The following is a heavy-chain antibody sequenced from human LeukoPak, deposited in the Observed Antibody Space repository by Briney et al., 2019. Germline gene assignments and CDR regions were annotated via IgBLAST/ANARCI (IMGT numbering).Heavy chain of an antibody. CDR2: ISGSGGDT. CDR3: VKGTNYFDSSGHRLYYFDY. D-gene: IGHD3-22*01. V-gene: IGHV3-23*01. J-gene: IGHJ4*02. CDR1: GFTFSSYG. Sequence: GGSLRLSCAASGFTFSSYGMSWVGQAPGKELGWVSGISGSGGDTYYTDSAKGRFTISRDNSKNTLYLQMNTLRADDTAVYRCVKGTNYFDSSGHRLYYFDYWRQGTLVTVSS.